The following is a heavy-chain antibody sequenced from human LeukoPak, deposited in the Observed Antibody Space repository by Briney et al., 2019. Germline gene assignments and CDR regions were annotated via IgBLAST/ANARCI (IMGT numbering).Heavy chain of an antibody. Sequence: PGGSLRLSCAASGFTFSSYSMNWVRQAPGKGLEWVSSISSSSSYIYYADSVKGRFTISRDNAKNSLYLQMNSMRAEDTAVYYCARDYYDSSGYYRFDYWGQGTLVTVSS. CDR2: ISSSSSYI. D-gene: IGHD3-22*01. CDR3: ARDYYDSSGYYRFDY. J-gene: IGHJ4*02. V-gene: IGHV3-21*01. CDR1: GFTFSSYS.